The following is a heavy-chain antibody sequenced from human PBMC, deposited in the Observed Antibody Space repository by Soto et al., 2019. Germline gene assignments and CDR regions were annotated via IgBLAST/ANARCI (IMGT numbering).Heavy chain of an antibody. Sequence: GESLKISCKGSGYSFSNWWIAWVRQMPGKGLEYMGIIYPSDSQTRYSPSFQGQVTISADKSISTAYLQWSSLKASDTAIYYCARHGFYGDYSSNYFDPWGQGTLVTV. V-gene: IGHV5-51*01. CDR1: GYSFSNWW. D-gene: IGHD4-17*01. J-gene: IGHJ5*02. CDR2: IYPSDSQT. CDR3: ARHGFYGDYSSNYFDP.